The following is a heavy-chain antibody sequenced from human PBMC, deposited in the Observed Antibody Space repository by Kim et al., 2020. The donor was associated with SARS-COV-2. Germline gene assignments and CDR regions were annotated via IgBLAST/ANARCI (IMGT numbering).Heavy chain of an antibody. J-gene: IGHJ4*02. V-gene: IGHV3-7*01. CDR3: VRGRGWVDY. CDR2: GVEK. Sequence: GVEKRYVDSVKGRFTVSRDDAKSSVHLQMSSLRVEDTAVYYCVRGRGWVDYWGQGTLVTVSS. D-gene: IGHD1-26*01.